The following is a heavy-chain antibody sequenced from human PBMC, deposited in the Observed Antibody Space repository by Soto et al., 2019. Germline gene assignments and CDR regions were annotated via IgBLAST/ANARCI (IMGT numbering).Heavy chain of an antibody. CDR2: VIPVFNTS. V-gene: IGHV1-69*01. D-gene: IGHD4-17*01. CDR1: GGAFGRYS. Sequence: QVQLEQSGPEVKRPGTSVKVSCKASGGAFGRYSVSWVRQAPGQGLEWIGGVIPVFNTSNYSLKFQGIVAIFADLSTNTVFMELRSLRSEDTALYYCARGDEMTAVTIFEYCGQGTLVTVSS. CDR3: ARGDEMTAVTIFEY. J-gene: IGHJ4*02.